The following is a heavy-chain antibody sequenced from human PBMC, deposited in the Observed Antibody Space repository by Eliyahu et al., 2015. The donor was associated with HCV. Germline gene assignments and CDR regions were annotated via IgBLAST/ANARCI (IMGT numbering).Heavy chain of an antibody. V-gene: IGHV1-2*02. CDR3: ARGYGDPWYFDL. CDR2: INPNSGGT. D-gene: IGHD4-17*01. CDR1: GYPSPGYN. Sequence: QVQLVQSGAEVKKPGASVNVSCKASGYPSPGYNRHXXRQAPGQGLEWMGWINPNSGGTNYAQKFQGRVTMTRDTSISTAYMELSRLRSDDTAVYYCARGYGDPWYFDLWGRGTLVTVSS. J-gene: IGHJ2*01.